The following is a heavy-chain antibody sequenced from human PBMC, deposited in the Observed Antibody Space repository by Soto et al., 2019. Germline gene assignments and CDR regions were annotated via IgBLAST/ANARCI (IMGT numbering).Heavy chain of an antibody. CDR1: GDTVSSNSVA. D-gene: IGHD2-15*01. Sequence: SQTISLTCVASGDTVSSNSVAWNWVRQSPSRGLEWLGRTYYRSRWYSDYAVSVRSRIDINADTSKNQVSLQLNSVTPEDTAVYYCARSFEDSDYYYYGMDVWGQGPTGTVSS. J-gene: IGHJ6*02. V-gene: IGHV6-1*01. CDR3: ARSFEDSDYYYYGMDV. CDR2: TYYRSRWYS.